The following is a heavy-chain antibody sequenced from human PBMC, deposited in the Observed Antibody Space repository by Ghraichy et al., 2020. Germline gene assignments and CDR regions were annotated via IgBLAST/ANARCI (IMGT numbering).Heavy chain of an antibody. CDR2: IYYYGSP. CDR1: GDSISSRYYC. Sequence: SETQSLTCTVSGDSISSRYYCWGWIRQSPGRGLEWIGCIYYYGSPYYNPSLRSRATMSVDTSNNQVSLRVTSVTAADTGVYYCARQSTVTARRSPGRFDYWGQGTLVTASS. CDR3: ARQSTVTARRSPGRFDY. J-gene: IGHJ4*02. D-gene: IGHD4-17*01. V-gene: IGHV4-39*01.